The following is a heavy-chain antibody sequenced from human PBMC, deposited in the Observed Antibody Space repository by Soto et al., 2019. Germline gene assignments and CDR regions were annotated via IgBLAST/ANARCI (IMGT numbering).Heavy chain of an antibody. CDR2: INPITGGT. D-gene: IGHD3-22*01. CDR3: ARNYYDSSDRDYLDY. J-gene: IGHJ4*02. V-gene: IGHV1-2*02. CDR1: GYTFTSYY. Sequence: ASVKVSCKASGYTFTSYYIHWVRQAPGQGLEWMGWINPITGGTNYAPKFQGRVTMTRDTSITTAYMELSRLRSDDTAVYYCARNYYDSSDRDYLDYWGQGTPVTSPQ.